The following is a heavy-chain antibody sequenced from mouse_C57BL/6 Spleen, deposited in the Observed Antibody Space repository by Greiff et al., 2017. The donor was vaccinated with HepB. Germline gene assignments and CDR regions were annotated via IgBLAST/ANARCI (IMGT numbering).Heavy chain of an antibody. V-gene: IGHV1-54*01. D-gene: IGHD2-4*01. CDR2: INTGSGGT. J-gene: IGHJ3*01. Sequence: VKLQESGAELVRPGTSVKVSCKASGYAFTNYLIEWVKQRPGQGLEWIGVINTGSGGTKYNEKFKGKATLTAEKSYRTAYMPLSSLTSDDSAVYFCARWDYDYDGAYWGQGTLVTVSA. CDR1: GYAFTNYL. CDR3: ARWDYDYDGAY.